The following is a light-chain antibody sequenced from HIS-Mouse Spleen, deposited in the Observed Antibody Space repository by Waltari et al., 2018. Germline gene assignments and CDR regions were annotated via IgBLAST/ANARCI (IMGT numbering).Light chain of an antibody. V-gene: IGLV2-14*03. CDR3: SSYTSSSTLVV. Sequence: QSALTQPASVSGSPGQSITIPWYQQHPGKAPKPMIYDVSNRPSGVSNRFSGSKSGNTASLTISGLQAEDEADYYCSSYTSSSTLVVFGGGTKLTVL. J-gene: IGLJ2*01. CDR2: DVS.